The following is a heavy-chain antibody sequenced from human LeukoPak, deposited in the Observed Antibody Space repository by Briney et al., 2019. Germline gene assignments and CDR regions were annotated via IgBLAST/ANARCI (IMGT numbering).Heavy chain of an antibody. CDR1: GFTFSSYE. V-gene: IGHV3-48*03. J-gene: IGHJ5*02. Sequence: GGALRLSCAASGFTFSSYEMNWVRQAPGKGVEWVSFISSSGNTMYYADSVKGRFTISRDNAKNSLYLQMNSLRADDTAVYYCARLRSKYWFDHWGQGTLVTVSS. CDR3: ARLRSKYWFDH. CDR2: ISSSGNTM. D-gene: IGHD4-11*01.